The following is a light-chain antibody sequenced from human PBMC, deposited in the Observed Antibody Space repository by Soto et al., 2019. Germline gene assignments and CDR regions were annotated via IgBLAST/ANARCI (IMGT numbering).Light chain of an antibody. CDR2: DVS. Sequence: DVVMTQSPLSLPVSLGQPASISCRSSQGLVHGDGNTYLNWFQQRPVQSPRRLIYDVSNRDSGVPDRFSGSGSGTEVTLKISRVEAEDVGVYFCMRGTHWPKTFGQGTKVEIK. CDR1: QGLVHGDGNTY. CDR3: MRGTHWPKT. V-gene: IGKV2-30*02. J-gene: IGKJ1*01.